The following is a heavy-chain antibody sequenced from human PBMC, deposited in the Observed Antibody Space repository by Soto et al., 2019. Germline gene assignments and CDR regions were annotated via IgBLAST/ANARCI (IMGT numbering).Heavy chain of an antibody. V-gene: IGHV3-15*07. CDR1: GFTFSNAW. D-gene: IGHD3-10*01. J-gene: IGHJ6*02. Sequence: EVQLVESGGGLVKPGGSLRLSCAASGFTFSNAWMNWVRQAPGKGLEWVGRIKSKTDGGTTDYAAPVKGRFTISRDDSKNTLYLQMNSLKTEDTAVYYCTTGWFGEFYYYGMDVWGQGTTVTVSS. CDR3: TTGWFGEFYYYGMDV. CDR2: IKSKTDGGTT.